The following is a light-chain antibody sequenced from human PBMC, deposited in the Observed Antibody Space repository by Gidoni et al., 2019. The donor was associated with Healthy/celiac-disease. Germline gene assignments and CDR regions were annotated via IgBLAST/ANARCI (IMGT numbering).Light chain of an antibody. J-gene: IGLJ2*01. V-gene: IGLV1-47*01. CDR1: RSNIGSNY. CDR3: AAWDDSLSGVV. Sequence: QSVLTQPPSASGTPGQRVTIPCSGSRSNIGSNYVYWYQQLPGTAPKLLIYRNNQRPSGVPDRFSGSKSGTSASLAISGLRSEDEADYYCAAWDDSLSGVVFGGGTKLTGL. CDR2: RNN.